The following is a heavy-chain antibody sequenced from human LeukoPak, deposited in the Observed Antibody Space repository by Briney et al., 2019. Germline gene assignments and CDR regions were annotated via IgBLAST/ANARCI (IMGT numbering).Heavy chain of an antibody. CDR2: ISGSGGST. D-gene: IGHD3-3*01. CDR3: AKVWIAEFGSGYFTCFDP. V-gene: IGHV3-23*01. Sequence: GTLSLTCTASGFTISVYDMIWVRRAPEKGLEWVSGISGSGGSTYYAASVKGRVTISRDNSKNTLYLQMNSLRAEDTAVYYCAKVWIAEFGSGYFTCFDPWGQGTLVTVS. CDR1: GFTISVYD. J-gene: IGHJ5*02.